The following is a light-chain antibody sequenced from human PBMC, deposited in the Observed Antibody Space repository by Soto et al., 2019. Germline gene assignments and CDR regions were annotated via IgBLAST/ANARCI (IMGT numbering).Light chain of an antibody. CDR2: EVS. J-gene: IGKJ5*01. V-gene: IGKV2D-29*01. Sequence: IVMTQTPLSLSVTPGQPASISFESSQSLLHSDGKNSLYWYLQKPGQPPQLMIYEVSNRFTGVPNRLSGAGTVTDFILKISRVESEVVGFYYCMQSIRVLSCGQGTRLE. CDR3: MQSIRVLS. CDR1: QSLLHSDGKNS.